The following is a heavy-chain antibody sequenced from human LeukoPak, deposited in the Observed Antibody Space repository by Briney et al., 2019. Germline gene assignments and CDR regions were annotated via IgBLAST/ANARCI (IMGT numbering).Heavy chain of an antibody. J-gene: IGHJ4*02. CDR3: ARVNYYALDY. CDR1: GFIFSTYS. D-gene: IGHD3-10*01. V-gene: IGHV3-48*02. CDR2: IRSSGSTT. Sequence: GGSLRLSCTASGFIFSTYSMIWVRQAPGKVLEWVSYIRSSGSTTYYADSVQGRFTTSRDDAENSLYLQMNSLRDEDTGVYYCARVNYYALDYWGQGALVTVSS.